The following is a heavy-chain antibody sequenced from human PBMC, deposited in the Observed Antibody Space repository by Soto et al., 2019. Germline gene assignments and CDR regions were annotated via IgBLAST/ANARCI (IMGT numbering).Heavy chain of an antibody. Sequence: PSETLSLTCTVSGGSIRTYYWSWIRQSPGKGLEWIGHRYYSGSTNYNPSLKSRVTISVDTSKNQFSLNLNSVTAADTAVYYCARGRGTNTGARIYGMDVWGQGTAVTVSS. D-gene: IGHD2-2*01. V-gene: IGHV4-59*01. CDR3: ARGRGTNTGARIYGMDV. J-gene: IGHJ6*02. CDR2: RYYSGST. CDR1: GGSIRTYY.